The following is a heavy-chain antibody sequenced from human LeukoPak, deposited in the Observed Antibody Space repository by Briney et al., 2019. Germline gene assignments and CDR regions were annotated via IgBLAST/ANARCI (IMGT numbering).Heavy chain of an antibody. V-gene: IGHV3-48*04. J-gene: IGHJ4*02. Sequence: GRSLRLSCAASGFTFSSYGVHWARQAPGKGLEWVSYISSSGSTIYYADSLKARFSISRDNSKNSLYLQMNSLRAEDTAVYYCARGVACKASCQPPDYWGQGTLVTVSS. CDR3: ARGVACKASCQPPDY. CDR1: GFTFSSYG. D-gene: IGHD2-2*01. CDR2: ISSSGSTI.